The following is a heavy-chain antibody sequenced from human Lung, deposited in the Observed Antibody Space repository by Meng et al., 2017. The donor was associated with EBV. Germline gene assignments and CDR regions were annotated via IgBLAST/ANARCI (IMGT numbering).Heavy chain of an antibody. Sequence: QAPRRESCPCLVKPSQTLSLTCSVSGGSFSSGGYYWSWIRQHPGKGLEWIGYIYYSGSTYYNPSLKSRVSISVDTSKNQFSLNLNSMTAADTAVYYCASFDHIPRRNYFDYWGQGTLVTVSS. CDR2: IYYSGST. J-gene: IGHJ4*02. CDR3: ASFDHIPRRNYFDY. D-gene: IGHD2-21*01. CDR1: GGSFSSGGYY. V-gene: IGHV4-30-4*08.